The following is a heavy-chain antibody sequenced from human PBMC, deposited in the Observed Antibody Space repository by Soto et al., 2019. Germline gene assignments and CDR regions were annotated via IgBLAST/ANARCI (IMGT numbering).Heavy chain of an antibody. J-gene: IGHJ4*02. V-gene: IGHV3-23*01. D-gene: IGHD3-10*01. CDR2: ISGSGGST. CDR3: AKGYGSGRHLDY. Sequence: EVQLLESGGGLVQPGGSLRLSCAASGFTFSSYAMGWVRQAPGKGLEWVSAISGSGGSTYYADSVKGRFTISRDNSKNTLYLQMSSLRAEDTAVYYCAKGYGSGRHLDYWGQGTLVTVSS. CDR1: GFTFSSYA.